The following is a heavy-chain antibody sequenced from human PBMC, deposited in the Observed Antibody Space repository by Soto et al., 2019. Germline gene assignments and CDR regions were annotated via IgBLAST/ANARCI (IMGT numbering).Heavy chain of an antibody. CDR2: IKSKTDGGTT. V-gene: IGHV3-15*01. Sequence: GGSLRLSCAASGFTFSNAWMSWVRQAPGKGLEWVGRIKSKTDGGTTDYAAPVKGRFTISRDDSKNTLYLQMNSLKTEDTAVYYCTTDHISGGAFDIWGQGTMVTVSS. D-gene: IGHD2-21*01. CDR3: TTDHISGGAFDI. CDR1: GFTFSNAW. J-gene: IGHJ3*02.